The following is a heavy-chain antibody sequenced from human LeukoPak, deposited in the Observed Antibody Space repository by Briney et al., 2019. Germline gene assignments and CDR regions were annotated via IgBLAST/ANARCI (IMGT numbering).Heavy chain of an antibody. CDR1: GGSISSSPYY. CDR2: IYYSGST. D-gene: IGHD4-17*01. V-gene: IGHV4-61*01. CDR3: ARDTVNDAFDI. J-gene: IGHJ3*02. Sequence: NTSETLSLTCTVSGGSISSSPYYWSWIRQPPGKGLEWIGYIYYSGSTNYNPSLKSRVTISVDTSKNQFSLKLSSVTAADTAVYYCARDTVNDAFDIWGQGTMVTVSS.